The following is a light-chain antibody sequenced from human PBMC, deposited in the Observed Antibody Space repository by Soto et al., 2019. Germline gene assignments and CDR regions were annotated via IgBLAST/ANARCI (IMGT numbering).Light chain of an antibody. CDR2: AAS. V-gene: IGKV1-39*01. Sequence: DIHITQSPSTLPASVGDRVTITFRASQSISTNINWYQQKPGKAPKLLIYAASSLQSGVPSRFSGSGSGTDFTLTISSLQPEDFATYYCQQSYTPLTFGGGTKVDIK. CDR1: QSISTN. CDR3: QQSYTPLT. J-gene: IGKJ4*01.